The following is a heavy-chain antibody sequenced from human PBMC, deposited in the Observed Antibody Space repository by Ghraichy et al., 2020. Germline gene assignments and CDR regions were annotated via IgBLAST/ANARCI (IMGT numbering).Heavy chain of an antibody. CDR3: ARDYGDSSGYYYGWYFDL. Sequence: GGSLRLSCAASGFTFSSYWMSWVRQAPGKGLEWVANIKPDGSEKYYVDSVKGRFTISRDNAKNSLYLQMNSLRAEDTAVYYCARDYGDSSGYYYGWYFDLWGRGTLVTVSS. D-gene: IGHD3-22*01. J-gene: IGHJ2*01. CDR1: GFTFSSYW. V-gene: IGHV3-7*01. CDR2: IKPDGSEK.